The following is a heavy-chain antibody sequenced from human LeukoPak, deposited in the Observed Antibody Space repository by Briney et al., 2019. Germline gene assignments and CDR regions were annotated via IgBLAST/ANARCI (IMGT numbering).Heavy chain of an antibody. V-gene: IGHV4-59*11. CDR3: ARERAYDFWSGYLDY. CDR1: GGSISSHY. Sequence: SETLSLTCTVSGGSISSHYWSWIRQLPGKGLEWIGYIYYSGSTNYNPSLKSRVTVSVDTSKNQFSLKLSSVTAADTAVYYCARERAYDFWSGYLDYWGQGTLVTVSS. D-gene: IGHD3-3*01. CDR2: IYYSGST. J-gene: IGHJ4*02.